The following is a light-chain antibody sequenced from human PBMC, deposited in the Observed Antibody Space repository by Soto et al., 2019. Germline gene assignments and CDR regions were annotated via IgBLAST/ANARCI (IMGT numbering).Light chain of an antibody. CDR3: MQALQTPFT. CDR2: LGS. J-gene: IGKJ3*01. CDR1: QSLLHSNGYNY. Sequence: DIVMTQSPLSLPVTPGEPASISCRSSQSLLHSNGYNYLDWYLQKPGQSPQLLIYLGSNRASGVPDRFSGSGSGTDFTLKISRVEAEDVGVYYCMQALQTPFTFGPGTPVDIK. V-gene: IGKV2-28*01.